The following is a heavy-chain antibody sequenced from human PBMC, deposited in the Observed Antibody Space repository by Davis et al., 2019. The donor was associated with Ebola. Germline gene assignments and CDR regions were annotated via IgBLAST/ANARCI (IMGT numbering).Heavy chain of an antibody. CDR2: ISSNGGST. CDR3: VKSEQQLPRPDYGMDV. Sequence: GESLKISCSASGFTFSSYAMHWVRQAPGKGLEYVSAISSNGGSTYYADSVKGRFTISRDNSKNTLYLQMSSLRAEDTAVYYCVKSEQQLPRPDYGMDVWGKGTTVTVSS. V-gene: IGHV3-64D*06. D-gene: IGHD6-13*01. J-gene: IGHJ6*04. CDR1: GFTFSSYA.